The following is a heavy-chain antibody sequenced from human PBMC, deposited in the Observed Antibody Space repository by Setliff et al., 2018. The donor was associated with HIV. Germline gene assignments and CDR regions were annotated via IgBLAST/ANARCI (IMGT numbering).Heavy chain of an antibody. V-gene: IGHV3-23*03. D-gene: IGHD3-22*01. CDR2: IYSDGSST. CDR3: AKGFSRIVAVISDY. J-gene: IGHJ4*02. CDR1: GFTFSNYA. Sequence: RLSCAASGFTFSNYAVHWVRQAPGKGLEWVSVIYSDGSSTYYADSVKGRFTISRDNSKNTLYLQMNSLRAEDTAIYYCAKGFSRIVAVISDYWGLGTLVTVSS.